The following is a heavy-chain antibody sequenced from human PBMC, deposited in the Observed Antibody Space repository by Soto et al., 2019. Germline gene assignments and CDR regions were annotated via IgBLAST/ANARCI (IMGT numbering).Heavy chain of an antibody. D-gene: IGHD2-2*01. Sequence: QVQVVQSGAEVKKPGSSVKVSCKASGGTFSSYAISWVRQAPGQGLEWMGGIIPIFGTANYAQKFQGRVTIPADESTRTAYMELSSLRSEDTAVYYCARERSCSSTSCYATPQDEDYYYYGMDVWGQGTTVTVSS. V-gene: IGHV1-69*01. CDR3: ARERSCSSTSCYATPQDEDYYYYGMDV. CDR1: GGTFSSYA. J-gene: IGHJ6*02. CDR2: IIPIFGTA.